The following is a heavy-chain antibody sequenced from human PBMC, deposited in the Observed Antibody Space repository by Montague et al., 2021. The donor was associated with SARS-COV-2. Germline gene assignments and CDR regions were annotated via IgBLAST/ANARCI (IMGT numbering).Heavy chain of an antibody. V-gene: IGHV4-39*02. J-gene: IGHJ4*02. D-gene: IGHD2-21*01. CDR2: IYYSRST. Sequence: SETLSLTCTVSGGSISSSSYYWGWVRQPPGKGLEWIGSIYYSRSTYYNPSLKSRVTISVDTSKNQFSLKLSSVTAADTAVYYCARGGRVGTIVVVIAIPYYFDYWGQGTLVTVSS. CDR3: ARGGRVGTIVVVIAIPYYFDY. CDR1: GGSISSSSYY.